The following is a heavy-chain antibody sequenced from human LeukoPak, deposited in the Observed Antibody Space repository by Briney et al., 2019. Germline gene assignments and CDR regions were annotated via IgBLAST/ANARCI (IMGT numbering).Heavy chain of an antibody. V-gene: IGHV3-23*01. Sequence: GGSLRLSCAASGFTFSSSAMTWVRKAPGKGLEWVSLITGISGTTYYADSVKGRFTISRDSSKNTLYLQMNSLRAEDTAVYHCAKGLGGGSGYFFDYWGQGTLVTVFS. J-gene: IGHJ4*02. CDR1: GFTFSSSA. CDR3: AKGLGGGSGYFFDY. D-gene: IGHD2-15*01. CDR2: ITGISGTT.